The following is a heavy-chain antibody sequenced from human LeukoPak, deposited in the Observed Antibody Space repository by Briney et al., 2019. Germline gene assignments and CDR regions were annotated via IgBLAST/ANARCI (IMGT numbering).Heavy chain of an antibody. J-gene: IGHJ4*02. CDR1: GGSISSSSYY. V-gene: IGHV4-39*07. CDR2: IYYSGST. CDR3: ARAPQLRYFDWLLWPNLFDY. Sequence: SETLSLTCTVSGGSISSSSYYWGWIRQPPGKGLEWIGSIYYSGSTYYNPSLKSRVTISVDTSKNQFSLKLSSVTAADTAVYYCARAPQLRYFDWLLWPNLFDYWGQGTLVTASS. D-gene: IGHD3-9*01.